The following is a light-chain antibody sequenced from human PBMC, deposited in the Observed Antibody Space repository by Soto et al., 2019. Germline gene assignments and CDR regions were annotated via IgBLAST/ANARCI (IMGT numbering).Light chain of an antibody. CDR3: QAYNSAPFT. CDR2: AAS. Sequence: DIQMTQSPSSLSASVGDRVTITCRASQGISNYLACYQQKPGKVPKLLIYAASTLQSGVPSRFSGSGSGSDFTLTITTLQTEDGAPADCQAYNSAPFTVGPRTKVDI. CDR1: QGISNY. V-gene: IGKV1-27*01. J-gene: IGKJ3*01.